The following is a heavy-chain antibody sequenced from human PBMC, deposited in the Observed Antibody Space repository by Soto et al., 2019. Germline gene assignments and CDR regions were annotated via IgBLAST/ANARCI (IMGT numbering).Heavy chain of an antibody. J-gene: IGHJ4*02. CDR3: AKLRSVMPIVVVAATPLDY. V-gene: IGHV3-23*01. CDR1: GFTFSSYA. D-gene: IGHD2-15*01. Sequence: GGSLRLPCAASGFTFSSYAMSWVRQAPGKGLEWVSAISGSGGSTYYADSVKGRFTISRDNSKNTLYLQMNSLRAEDTAVYYCAKLRSVMPIVVVAATPLDYWGQGTLVTVSS. CDR2: ISGSGGST.